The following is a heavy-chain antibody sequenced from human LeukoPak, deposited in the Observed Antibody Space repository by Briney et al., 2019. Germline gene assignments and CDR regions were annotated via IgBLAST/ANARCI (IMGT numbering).Heavy chain of an antibody. CDR1: GFTFRSYA. CDR3: ATPRPGISMVGGYGMDV. D-gene: IGHD3-10*01. Sequence: GGSLRLSCAASGFTFRSYAMSWVRQAPGKGLEWVSAISGSGGNTYYADSVKGRFTISRDNSKNTLYLQMNSLRAEDTAVYYCATPRPGISMVGGYGMDVWGQGATVTVSS. V-gene: IGHV3-23*01. J-gene: IGHJ6*02. CDR2: ISGSGGNT.